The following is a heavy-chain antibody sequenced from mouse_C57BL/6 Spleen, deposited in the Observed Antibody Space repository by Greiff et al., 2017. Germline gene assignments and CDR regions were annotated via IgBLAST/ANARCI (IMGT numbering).Heavy chain of an antibody. D-gene: IGHD2-1*01. CDR2: INPSNGGT. V-gene: IGHV1-53*01. CDR1: GYTFTSYW. Sequence: QVQLQQPGTELVKPGASVKLSCKASGYTFTSYWMHWVKQRPGQGLEWIGNINPSNGGTNYNEKFKSKATLTVDKSSSTAYMQLSSLTSEDSAVXYCARGVYGNYLYWYFDVWGTGTTVTVSS. CDR3: ARGVYGNYLYWYFDV. J-gene: IGHJ1*03.